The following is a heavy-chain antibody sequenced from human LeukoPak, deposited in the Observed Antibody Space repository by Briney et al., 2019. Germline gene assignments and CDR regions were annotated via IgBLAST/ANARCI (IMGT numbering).Heavy chain of an antibody. CDR3: ARDMAYHDMLTGYEVSRFFDY. D-gene: IGHD3-9*01. CDR2: ISYDGSNK. CDR1: GFTFSSYG. J-gene: IGHJ4*02. Sequence: GRSLRLSCAASGFTFSSYGMHWVRQAPGKGLEWVAVISYDGSNKYYADSVKGRFTISRDNSKNTLYLQMNSLRAEDTAVYYCARDMAYHDMLTGYEVSRFFDYWGQGTLVTVSS. V-gene: IGHV3-30*03.